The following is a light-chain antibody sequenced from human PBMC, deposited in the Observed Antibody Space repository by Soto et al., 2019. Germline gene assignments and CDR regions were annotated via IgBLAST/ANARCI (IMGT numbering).Light chain of an antibody. Sequence: QSVLTQPPSASGTPGQRVTISCSGSSSNIGKNTVNWYQQLPGTAPQLLIYRNNQRPSGVPDRLSGSKSGTSASLTISGLQSDDEADYYCAAWDDGLIGSVAFGGGTKLTVL. J-gene: IGLJ2*01. V-gene: IGLV1-44*01. CDR2: RNN. CDR1: SSNIGKNT. CDR3: AAWDDGLIGSVA.